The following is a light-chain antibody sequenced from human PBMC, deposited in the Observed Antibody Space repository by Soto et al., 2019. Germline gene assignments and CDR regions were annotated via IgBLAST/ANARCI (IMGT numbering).Light chain of an antibody. Sequence: QSALTQPASVSGSPGQSITISCTGTSSDVGGYNYVSWYQQHPAKAPKLMIYDVSNRPSGLSNRFSGAKSGNTASLTISGLQAEDEADYYCRSYTSSSLYVFGTGTKLTVL. V-gene: IGLV2-14*01. CDR3: RSYTSSSLYV. CDR2: DVS. CDR1: SSDVGGYNY. J-gene: IGLJ1*01.